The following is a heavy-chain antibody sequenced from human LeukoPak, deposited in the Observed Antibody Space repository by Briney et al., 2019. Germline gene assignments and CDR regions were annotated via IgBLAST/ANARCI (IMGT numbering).Heavy chain of an antibody. CDR2: IIPILGIA. CDR1: GYTFTGYY. CDR3: ARGLGYYDSSGYYSLDY. J-gene: IGHJ4*02. V-gene: IGHV1-69*04. Sequence: SVKVSCKASGYTFTGYYMHWVRQAPGQGLEWMGRIIPILGIANYAQKFQGRVTITADKSTSTAYMELSSLRSEDTAVYYCARGLGYYDSSGYYSLDYWGQGTLVTVSS. D-gene: IGHD3-22*01.